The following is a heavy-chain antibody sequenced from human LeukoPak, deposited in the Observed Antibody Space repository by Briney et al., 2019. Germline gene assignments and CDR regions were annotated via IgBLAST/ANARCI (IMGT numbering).Heavy chain of an antibody. J-gene: IGHJ4*02. D-gene: IGHD3-22*01. V-gene: IGHV3-7*01. Sequence: GGSLRLFCAASGFTFSSYWMSWVRQAPGKGLEWVANIKKDGSEKYYVDSVKGRFTVSRDNAKNSLYLQMNSLRAEDTAVYYCVRGGGYYEDFDYWGQGTLVTVS. CDR2: IKKDGSEK. CDR1: GFTFSSYW. CDR3: VRGGGYYEDFDY.